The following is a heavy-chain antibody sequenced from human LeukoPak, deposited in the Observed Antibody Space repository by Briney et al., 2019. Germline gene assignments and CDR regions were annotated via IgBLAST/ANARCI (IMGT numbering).Heavy chain of an antibody. CDR2: ISAYNGNT. CDR1: GYTFTSYG. CDR3: ARDPNRPYNWNDGDAFDI. D-gene: IGHD1-20*01. J-gene: IGHJ3*02. V-gene: IGHV1-18*01. Sequence: GASVKVSCKASGYTFTSYGISWVRQAPGQGLEWMGWISAYNGNTNYAQKLQGRVTMTTDTSTSTAYMELRSLRSDDTAVYYCARDPNRPYNWNDGDAFDIWGQGTMVTVSS.